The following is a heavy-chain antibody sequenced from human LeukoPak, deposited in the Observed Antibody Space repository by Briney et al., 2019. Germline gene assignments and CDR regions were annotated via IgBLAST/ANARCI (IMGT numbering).Heavy chain of an antibody. CDR1: GFTFSNYK. Sequence: GGSQRLSCAASGFTFSNYKMNWVRQAPGKGLEWVSYISSSGSIKCYSDSVKGRFTISRDNAKNSLYLQMNSLRAEDTAVYYCARDFGYFWGQGNLCSVSS. J-gene: IGHJ1*01. D-gene: IGHD3-10*01. CDR3: ARDFGYF. CDR2: ISSSGSIK. V-gene: IGHV3-48*03.